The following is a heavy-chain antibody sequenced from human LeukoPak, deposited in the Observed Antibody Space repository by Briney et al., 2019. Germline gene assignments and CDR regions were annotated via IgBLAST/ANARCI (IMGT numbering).Heavy chain of an antibody. Sequence: GGSLRLSCSASGFTVSNNYMSWVRQAPGKGLEWVSVIYSGGSTNYADSVKGRFTISRDNAKNTLYLQMNSLRAEDTAVYYCARGGGYSYGTLSYWGQGTLVTVSS. V-gene: IGHV3-53*01. CDR2: IYSGGST. CDR1: GFTVSNNY. J-gene: IGHJ4*02. D-gene: IGHD5-18*01. CDR3: ARGGGYSYGTLSY.